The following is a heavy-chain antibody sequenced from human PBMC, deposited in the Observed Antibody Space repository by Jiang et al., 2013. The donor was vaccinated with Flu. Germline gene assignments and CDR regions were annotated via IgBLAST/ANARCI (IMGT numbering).Heavy chain of an antibody. Sequence: SGAEVKKPGASVKVSCKASGYTFTNYAMHWVRQAPGQGLGWMGWIDAANGDTKYSQKFQGRATITRDTSANTAYMELSTLRSEDTAVYYCARDRNGDTIDYKYYYGMDVWGRGTTVTVSS. D-gene: IGHD2-21*02. CDR2: IDAANGDT. J-gene: IGHJ6*04. V-gene: IGHV1-3*01. CDR3: ARDRNGDTIDYKYYYGMDV. CDR1: GYTFTNYA.